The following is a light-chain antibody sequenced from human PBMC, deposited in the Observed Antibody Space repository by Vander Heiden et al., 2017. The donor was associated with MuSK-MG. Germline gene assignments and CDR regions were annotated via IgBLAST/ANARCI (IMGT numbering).Light chain of an antibody. CDR3: QHYNNFPRT. V-gene: IGKV1-5*03. J-gene: IGKJ1*01. CDR2: KAS. CDR1: ESIRSW. Sequence: DIQMIQSPSTLSASVGDRITITCRASESIRSWLAWYQQKPGKAPNLLIYKASTLQSGGPSRFSGSGSGTEFTLTISSLQPDDFATYYCQHYNNFPRTFGQGTKVEI.